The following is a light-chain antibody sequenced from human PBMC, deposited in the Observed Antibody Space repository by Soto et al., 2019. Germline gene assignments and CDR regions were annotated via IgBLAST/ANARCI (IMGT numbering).Light chain of an antibody. CDR3: QQYNNWLIT. CDR2: GAS. J-gene: IGKJ5*01. V-gene: IGKV3-15*01. Sequence: EIVMTQSPATLSVSPGERATLSCRASQSVSGNLAWYQQKPGQAPRLLIYGASTRATGNPARFSGSGSGTEFTLTISSLQSEDFAVYYCQQYNNWLITFGQGTRLEIK. CDR1: QSVSGN.